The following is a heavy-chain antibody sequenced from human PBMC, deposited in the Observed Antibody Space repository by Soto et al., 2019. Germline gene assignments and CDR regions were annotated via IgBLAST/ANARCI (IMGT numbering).Heavy chain of an antibody. Sequence: EVQLVESGGGLIQPGGSLRLSCAVSGFTVSNNYMSWVRQAPGKGLEGVSVIYSGGYTAYGDSVKGRFTISRDNSKNPIYLQMKGLRAEATVVVSGAGHAGGGGYWGQGTLVTVSS. D-gene: IGHD3-10*01. CDR1: GFTVSNNY. V-gene: IGHV3-53*01. J-gene: IGHJ4*02. CDR3: AGHAGGGGY. CDR2: IYSGGYT.